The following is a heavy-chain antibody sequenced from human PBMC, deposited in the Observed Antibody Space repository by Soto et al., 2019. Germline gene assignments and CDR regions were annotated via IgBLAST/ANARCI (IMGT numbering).Heavy chain of an antibody. CDR3: ARDWAYSSGWYGEGYFDH. D-gene: IGHD6-19*01. CDR2: INAGNGNT. Sequence: QVQLVQSGAEVKKPGASVKVSCKASGYTFTSYAMHWVRQAPGQRLEWMGWINAGNGNTKYSQKFQGRVTITRDTSGSTAYMELSSLRSEDTAVYYCARDWAYSSGWYGEGYFDHCGQGTLVTVSS. CDR1: GYTFTSYA. J-gene: IGHJ4*02. V-gene: IGHV1-3*01.